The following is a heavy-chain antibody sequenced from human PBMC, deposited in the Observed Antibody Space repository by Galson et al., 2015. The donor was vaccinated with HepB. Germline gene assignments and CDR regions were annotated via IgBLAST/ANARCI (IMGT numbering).Heavy chain of an antibody. D-gene: IGHD1-14*01. CDR3: ARKVYHNFDF. V-gene: IGHV3-23*01. J-gene: IGHJ4*02. CDR2: ISNSGSTT. Sequence: SLRLSCAASGFTFSSYAMTWVRQAPGKGLERVSAISNSGSTTYYADSVKGRFTISRDYSDNTLYLQMNSLRAEDTAVYYCARKVYHNFDFWGQGTLVTVSS. CDR1: GFTFSSYA.